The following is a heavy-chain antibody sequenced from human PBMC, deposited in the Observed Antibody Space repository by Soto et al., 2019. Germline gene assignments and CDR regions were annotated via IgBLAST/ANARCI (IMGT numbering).Heavy chain of an antibody. Sequence: GGSLRLSCAASGFAFTDYWTHWVRQAPGKGLVWVSRINSDGSRTSYADSVTGRFTISRDNAKNTLYLQMNSLRAEDTAVYYCVTDYMDRGRDSNWLDPWGQGTLVTVYS. CDR1: GFAFTDYW. CDR2: INSDGSRT. V-gene: IGHV3-74*01. D-gene: IGHD2-2*02. J-gene: IGHJ5*02. CDR3: VTDYMDRGRDSNWLDP.